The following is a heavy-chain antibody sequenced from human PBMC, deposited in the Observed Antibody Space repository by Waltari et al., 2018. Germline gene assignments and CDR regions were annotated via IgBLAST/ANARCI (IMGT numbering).Heavy chain of an antibody. CDR1: GGSISSYY. CDR2: IYYSGST. D-gene: IGHD3-10*01. J-gene: IGHJ6*02. Sequence: QVQLQESGPGLVKPSETLPLTCTVSGGSISSYYWSWIRQPPGKGLEWIGYIYYSGSTNYNPSLKSRVTISVDTSKNQFTLKLSSVTAADTAVYWAGHDRGYYYYYGMDVWGQGTTVTVSS. CDR3: GHDRGYYYYYGMDV. V-gene: IGHV4-59*01.